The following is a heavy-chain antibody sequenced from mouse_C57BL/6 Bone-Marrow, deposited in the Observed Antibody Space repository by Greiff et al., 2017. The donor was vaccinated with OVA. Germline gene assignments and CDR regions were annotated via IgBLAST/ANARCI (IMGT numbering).Heavy chain of an antibody. V-gene: IGHV5-4*03. J-gene: IGHJ2*01. CDR3: ERVGIPVYFDY. D-gene: IGHD3-3*01. CDR2: ISDGGSYT. CDR1: GFTFSSYA. Sequence: EVKLMESGGGLVKPGGSLKLSCAASGFTFSSYAMSWVRQTPEKRLEWVATISDGGSYTYYPDNVKGRFTISRDNAKNNLYLQMSHLKSEDTAMYYCERVGIPVYFDYWGQGTTLTVSS.